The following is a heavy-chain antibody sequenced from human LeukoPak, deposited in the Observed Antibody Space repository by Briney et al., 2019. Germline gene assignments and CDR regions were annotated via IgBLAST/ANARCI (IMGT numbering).Heavy chain of an antibody. J-gene: IGHJ4*02. CDR1: GFTFGEYA. Sequence: PGGSLRLSCTASGFTFGEYAMTWVRQAPGKGLEWVGFIRSKAYGGTAEYAASVKGRFTLSRDDSKSIAYLQMSSLETEDTAVYFCSRMLYCSGGSCSSDYGGQGTLVTVSS. CDR2: IRSKAYGGTA. CDR3: SRMLYCSGGSCSSDY. D-gene: IGHD2-15*01. V-gene: IGHV3-49*04.